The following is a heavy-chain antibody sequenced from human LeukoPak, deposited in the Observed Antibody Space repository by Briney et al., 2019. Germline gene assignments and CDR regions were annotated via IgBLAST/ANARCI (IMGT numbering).Heavy chain of an antibody. CDR2: ITNNDATT. CDR1: GFTFSSNS. D-gene: IGHD3-10*01. Sequence: GGSLRLSCAASGFTFSSNSMNWVRQAPGRGLEWVSVITNNDATTYYADSVKGRFTISRDNSKNMLYLQMNSLRAEDTAVYYCAKDWGYGSGTYYPHWGQGTLVTVSS. CDR3: AKDWGYGSGTYYPH. J-gene: IGHJ4*02. V-gene: IGHV3-23*01.